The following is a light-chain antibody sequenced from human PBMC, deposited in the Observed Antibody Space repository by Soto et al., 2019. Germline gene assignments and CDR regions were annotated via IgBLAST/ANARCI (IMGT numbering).Light chain of an antibody. CDR2: EGS. Sequence: QSALTQPASVSGSPGQWITISCTGTSSDVGSYNLVSWYQQHPGKAPKLMIYEGSKRPSGVSNRFSGSKSGNTASLTISGLQAEDEADYYCCSYAGSSAVVFGGGTKLTVL. CDR3: CSYAGSSAVV. V-gene: IGLV2-23*01. J-gene: IGLJ2*01. CDR1: SSDVGSYNL.